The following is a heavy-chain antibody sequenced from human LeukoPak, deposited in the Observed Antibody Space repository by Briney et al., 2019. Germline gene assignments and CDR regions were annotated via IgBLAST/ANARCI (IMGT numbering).Heavy chain of an antibody. D-gene: IGHD1-26*01. J-gene: IGHJ4*02. CDR3: ARGGGYFVVDY. CDR1: GFTFDDYA. CDR2: IKQDGSEK. V-gene: IGHV3-7*01. Sequence: PGGSLRLSCAASGFTFDDYAMHWVRQAPGKGLEWVANIKQDGSEKYYVDSVKGRFTISRDNAKNSLYLQMNSLRAEDTAVYYCARGGGYFVVDYWGQGTLVTVSS.